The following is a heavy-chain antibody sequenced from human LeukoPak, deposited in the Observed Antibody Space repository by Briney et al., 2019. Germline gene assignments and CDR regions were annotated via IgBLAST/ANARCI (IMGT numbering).Heavy chain of an antibody. CDR3: ARVRDYGDY. Sequence: GRSLRLSCAASGFTFNKYAMFWVRQAPGKGLEWVAFIRYDGSNKYYADSVKGRFTISRDNSKNTLYLQMNSLRAEDTAVYYCARVRDYGDYWGQGTLVTVSS. J-gene: IGHJ4*02. V-gene: IGHV3-30*04. CDR1: GFTFNKYA. CDR2: IRYDGSNK.